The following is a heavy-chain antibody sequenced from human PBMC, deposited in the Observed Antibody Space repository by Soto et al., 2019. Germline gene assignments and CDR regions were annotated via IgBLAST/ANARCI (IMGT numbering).Heavy chain of an antibody. J-gene: IGHJ6*02. CDR2: IYYSGST. CDR1: GGSISSGGYY. V-gene: IGHV4-31*03. Sequence: QVQLQESGPGLVKPSQTLSLTCTVSGGSISSGGYYWSWIRQHPGKGLEWIGYIYYSGSTYYNPSLKSRVTISVDTSKNQFSLKLSSVTAADTAVYYCARDKRRADRRDYGMDVWGQGTTVTVSS. CDR3: ARDKRRADRRDYGMDV.